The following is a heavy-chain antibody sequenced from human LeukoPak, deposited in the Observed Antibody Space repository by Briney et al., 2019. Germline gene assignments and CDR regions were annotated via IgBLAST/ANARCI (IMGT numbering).Heavy chain of an antibody. CDR2: IYYSGST. V-gene: IGHV4-59*01. Sequence: SETLSLTCTVSGGSISSYYWSWIRQPPGKGLEWIGYIYYSGSTNYNPSLKSRVTISVDTSKNQFSLKLSSVTAADTAVYYCARLILTDYYYFDYWGQGSLVTVSS. D-gene: IGHD3-9*01. CDR1: GGSISSYY. CDR3: ARLILTDYYYFDY. J-gene: IGHJ4*02.